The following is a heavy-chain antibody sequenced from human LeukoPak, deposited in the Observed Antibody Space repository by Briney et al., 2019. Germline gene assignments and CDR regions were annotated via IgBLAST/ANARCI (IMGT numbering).Heavy chain of an antibody. D-gene: IGHD3-3*01. Sequence: ASVKVSCKASGYTFTGYYMHWVRQAPGQGLEWMGWINPNSGGTNYAQKFQGRVTMTRDTSISTAYMELSRLRSDDTAVYYCASSIYDFWSGYYRRLSFDYWGQGTLVTVSS. J-gene: IGHJ4*02. CDR1: GYTFTGYY. CDR3: ASSIYDFWSGYYRRLSFDY. V-gene: IGHV1-2*02. CDR2: INPNSGGT.